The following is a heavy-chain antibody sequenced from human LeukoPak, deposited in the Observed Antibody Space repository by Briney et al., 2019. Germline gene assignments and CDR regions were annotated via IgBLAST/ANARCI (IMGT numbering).Heavy chain of an antibody. CDR3: ARTDPIAAAVEGYYYMDV. V-gene: IGHV4-59*01. D-gene: IGHD6-13*01. J-gene: IGHJ6*03. Sequence: PSETLSLTCTVSGGSISSYYWSWIRQPPGKGLEWIGYIYYSGSTNYNPSLKSRVTISVDTSKNQFSLKLSSVTAADTAVYYCARTDPIAAAVEGYYYMDVWGKGTTVTVSS. CDR2: IYYSGST. CDR1: GGSISSYY.